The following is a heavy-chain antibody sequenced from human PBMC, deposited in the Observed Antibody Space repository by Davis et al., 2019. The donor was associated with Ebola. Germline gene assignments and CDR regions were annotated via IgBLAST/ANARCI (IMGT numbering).Heavy chain of an antibody. D-gene: IGHD1-1*01. Sequence: SETLSLTCTVSGGSISSGSYYWSWIRQLPGRGLEWIGYIFYSGSTDYNPSLRSRVTLSVDASKNQFSLKLSSVTAADTAVYYCARGLYPWELDYWGQGTLVTVSS. CDR3: ARGLYPWELDY. CDR1: GGSISSGSYY. J-gene: IGHJ4*02. CDR2: IFYSGST. V-gene: IGHV4-31*03.